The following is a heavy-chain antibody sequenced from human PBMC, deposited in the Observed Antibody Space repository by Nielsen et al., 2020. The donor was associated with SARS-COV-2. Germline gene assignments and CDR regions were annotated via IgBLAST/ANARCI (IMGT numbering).Heavy chain of an antibody. V-gene: IGHV7-4-1*02. J-gene: IGHJ5*02. Sequence: GSVKVSCKASGYSFSYYAMNWARQAPGQGLEWMGWINTITGNPTYAQGFTGRFVFSLDTSVNTAYLQISSLKAEDTAVYYCARDRLDSSSSSNWFDPWGQGSLVTVSS. D-gene: IGHD6-13*01. CDR2: INTITGNP. CDR1: GYSFSYYA. CDR3: ARDRLDSSSSSNWFDP.